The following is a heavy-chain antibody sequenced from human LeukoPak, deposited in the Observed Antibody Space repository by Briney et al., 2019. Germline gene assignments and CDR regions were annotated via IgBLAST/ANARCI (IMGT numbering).Heavy chain of an antibody. CDR1: GFTFSSYG. J-gene: IGHJ4*02. CDR2: IWYDGSNK. D-gene: IGHD6-13*01. CDR3: ARDRRALSIAAAVTFDY. V-gene: IGHV3-33*01. Sequence: GGSLRLSCAASGFTFSSYGMHWVRQAPGKGLEWVAVIWYDGSNKYYADSVKGRFTISRDNSKNTLYLQMNSLRAEDTAVYYCARDRRALSIAAAVTFDYWGQGNLVTVSS.